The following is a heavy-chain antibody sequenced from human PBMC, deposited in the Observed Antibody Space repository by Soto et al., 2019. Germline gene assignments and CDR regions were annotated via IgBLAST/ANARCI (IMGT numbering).Heavy chain of an antibody. CDR1: GVSLYSGHYY. Sequence: QLHLQESGPGLVNPLETLSLTCSVSGVSLYSGHYYWVWIRQPPVKGLTWIASVYYDGSTYYNPSLKSRVTISIHKPKNQFSLTLKSVTAADTSIYYCGKVLIGATRHAGVDSWGQGTLVTVSS. J-gene: IGHJ4*02. V-gene: IGHV4-39*01. CDR3: GKVLIGATRHAGVDS. D-gene: IGHD2-15*01. CDR2: VYYDGST.